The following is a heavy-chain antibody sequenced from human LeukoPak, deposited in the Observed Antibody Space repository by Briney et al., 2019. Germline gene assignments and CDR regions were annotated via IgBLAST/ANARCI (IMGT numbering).Heavy chain of an antibody. Sequence: SVKVSCKASGGTFSSYAISWVRQAPGQGLEWIGGIIPIFGTANYAQKFQGRVTITADESTSTAYMELSSLRSEDTAVYYCARGSEVAVAGPVWYYYGMDVWGQGTTVTVSS. CDR2: IIPIFGTA. CDR3: ARGSEVAVAGPVWYYYGMDV. V-gene: IGHV1-69*13. J-gene: IGHJ6*02. CDR1: GGTFSSYA. D-gene: IGHD6-19*01.